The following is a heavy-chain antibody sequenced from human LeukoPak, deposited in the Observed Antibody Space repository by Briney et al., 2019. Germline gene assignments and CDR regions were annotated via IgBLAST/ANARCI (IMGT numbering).Heavy chain of an antibody. J-gene: IGHJ6*02. V-gene: IGHV3-48*03. D-gene: IGHD3-16*01. Sequence: QPGGSLRLSCAASGFTFSSYEMNWVRQAPGKGLEWVSYISGSGSTMYYADSVKGRFTISRDNAKNSLNLQMNSLRAEDTAVYYCARGDAGYYYGMDVWGQGTTVTVSS. CDR2: ISGSGSTM. CDR3: ARGDAGYYYGMDV. CDR1: GFTFSSYE.